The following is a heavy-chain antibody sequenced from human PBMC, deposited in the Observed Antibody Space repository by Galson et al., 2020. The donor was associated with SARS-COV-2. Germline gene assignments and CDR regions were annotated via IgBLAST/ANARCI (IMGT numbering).Heavy chain of an antibody. CDR2: INHSGST. V-gene: IGHV4-34*01. J-gene: IGHJ5*02. CDR1: GGSFSGYY. D-gene: IGHD5-18*01. CDR3: ARGWRVPQAMDQSWFDP. Sequence: SETLSLTCAVYGGSFSGYYWSWIRQPPGKGLEWIGEINHSGSTNYNPSLKSRVTISVDTSKNQFSLKLSSVTAADTAVYYCARGWRVPQAMDQSWFDPWGQGTLVTVSS.